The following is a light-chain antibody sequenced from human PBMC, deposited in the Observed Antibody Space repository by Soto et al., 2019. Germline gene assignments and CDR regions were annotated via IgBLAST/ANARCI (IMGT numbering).Light chain of an antibody. Sequence: DIQMTQSPSTLSASVGDRVTITCRASQSISGWLAWYQQKPGKAPNLLIYDASTLQRGVPSRFCGSGSGTEFTLTISSLQPDDFATYYCQQFNSWPLTFGGGTKVEI. CDR1: QSISGW. CDR3: QQFNSWPLT. CDR2: DAS. V-gene: IGKV1-5*01. J-gene: IGKJ4*01.